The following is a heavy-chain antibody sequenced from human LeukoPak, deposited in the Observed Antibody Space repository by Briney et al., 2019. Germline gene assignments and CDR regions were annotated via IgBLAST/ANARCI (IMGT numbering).Heavy chain of an antibody. Sequence: GGSLRLSCAASGFTLSIYDMSWVRQAPGKGLECVSGIDRGVGSTRTYYADSVKGRFTISRDNSKNTLYLQMNSLRAEDTAVYYCAKGTIAVAGTLDYWGQGTLVTVSS. J-gene: IGHJ4*02. CDR3: AKGTIAVAGTLDY. D-gene: IGHD6-19*01. CDR1: GFTLSIYD. V-gene: IGHV3-23*01. CDR2: IDRGVGSTRT.